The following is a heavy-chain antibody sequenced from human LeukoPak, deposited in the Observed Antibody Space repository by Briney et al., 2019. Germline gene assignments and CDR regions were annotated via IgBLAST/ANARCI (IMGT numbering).Heavy chain of an antibody. CDR2: ILYDGSNK. CDR3: ARDPDTAMALYYFGY. Sequence: GGSLRLSCAASGFTFSSYAMHWVRQAPGKGLEWVAVILYDGSNKYYADSVKGRFTISRDNSKNTLYLQMNSLRAEDTAVYYCARDPDTAMALYYFGYWGQGTLVTVSS. D-gene: IGHD5-18*01. V-gene: IGHV3-30*04. J-gene: IGHJ4*02. CDR1: GFTFSSYA.